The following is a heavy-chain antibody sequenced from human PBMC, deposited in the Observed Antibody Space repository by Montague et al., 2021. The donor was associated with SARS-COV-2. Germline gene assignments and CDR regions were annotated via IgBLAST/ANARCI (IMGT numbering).Heavy chain of an antibody. CDR1: GGSFSGYY. Sequence: SETLSLTCAVYGGSFSGYYWSWIRQPPGKGLEWIGEINHSGSTNYNPSLKSRVTISVDTSKNQFSLKLNSVTAADTAVYYCARLLLELPGDYWGQGTLVTVSS. CDR2: INHSGST. J-gene: IGHJ4*02. V-gene: IGHV4-34*01. D-gene: IGHD1-7*01. CDR3: ARLLLELPGDY.